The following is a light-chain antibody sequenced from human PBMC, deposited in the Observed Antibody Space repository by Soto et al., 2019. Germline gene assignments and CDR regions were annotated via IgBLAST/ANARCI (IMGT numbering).Light chain of an antibody. CDR1: QSVSSSY. V-gene: IGKV3-20*01. J-gene: IGKJ1*01. Sequence: EIVLTQSPGTLSLSPGERATLSCRASQSVSSSYLAWYQQKPGQAPRRLIYGASSRATGIPDRFSCSGSGTDFTLTISRLEPEDFAVEYCQHYGSSPCTFGKGTKVEIK. CDR2: GAS. CDR3: QHYGSSPCT.